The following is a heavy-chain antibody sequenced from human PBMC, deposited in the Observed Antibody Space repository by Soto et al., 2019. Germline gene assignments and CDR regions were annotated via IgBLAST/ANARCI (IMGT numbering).Heavy chain of an antibody. CDR1: GYTFTSYG. J-gene: IGHJ4*02. CDR2: ISAYNGDT. D-gene: IGHD3-3*01. Sequence: SSVKVSCKASGYTFTSYGIGWVRQAPGQGLEWMGWISAYNGDTNYAQNLQGRVTMTTDTSTSTAYMELRSLRSDDTAVYYCPRENSDFWSGSRPPDYWGQGTLVTVSS. V-gene: IGHV1-18*01. CDR3: PRENSDFWSGSRPPDY.